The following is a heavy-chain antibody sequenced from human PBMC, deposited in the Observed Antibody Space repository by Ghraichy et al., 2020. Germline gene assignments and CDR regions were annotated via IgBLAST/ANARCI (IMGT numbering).Heavy chain of an antibody. CDR3: ARDLYYISFDY. V-gene: IGHV3-7*01. Sequence: VANIQQDGGEINYVDSVKGRFTISRDNGKNSVYLQMNSLRAEDTAVYYCARDLYYISFDYGGHG. D-gene: IGHD3-10*01. J-gene: IGHJ4*01. CDR2: IQQDGGEI.